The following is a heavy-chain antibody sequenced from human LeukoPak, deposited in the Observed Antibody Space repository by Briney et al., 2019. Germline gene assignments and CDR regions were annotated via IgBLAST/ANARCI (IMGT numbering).Heavy chain of an antibody. CDR2: ISAYNGNT. CDR3: ARDKAYYYDRSGYPDAFDI. Sequence: GGSVKGSCKASGYTFTSYGISWVRQAPGQGLEWMGWISAYNGNTNYAQKLQGRVTMTTDTSTSTAYMELRSLRSDDTAVYYCARDKAYYYDRSGYPDAFDIWGQGTMVTVSS. V-gene: IGHV1-18*01. J-gene: IGHJ3*02. CDR1: GYTFTSYG. D-gene: IGHD3-22*01.